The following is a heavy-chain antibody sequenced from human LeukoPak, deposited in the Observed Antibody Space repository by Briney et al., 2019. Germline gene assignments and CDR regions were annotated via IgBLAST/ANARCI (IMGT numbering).Heavy chain of an antibody. D-gene: IGHD1-7*01. J-gene: IGHJ4*02. Sequence: SETLSLTCTVSGYSISSGYYWGWIRQPPGKGLEWIGSIYHSGSTYYNPSPKSRVTISVDTSKNQFSLKLTSVTAADTAVYYCARGPGSYNLNYIGYYFDYWGQGTLVTVSS. CDR2: IYHSGST. V-gene: IGHV4-38-2*02. CDR1: GYSISSGYY. CDR3: ARGPGSYNLNYIGYYFDY.